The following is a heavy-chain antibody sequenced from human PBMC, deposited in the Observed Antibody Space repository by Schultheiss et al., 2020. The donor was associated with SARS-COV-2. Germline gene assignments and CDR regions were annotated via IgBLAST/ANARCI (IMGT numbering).Heavy chain of an antibody. V-gene: IGHV1-18*04. CDR3: ASGHCSSTSCYYYYYMDV. CDR1: GYTFTGHY. CDR2: ISAYNGNT. J-gene: IGHJ6*03. Sequence: ASVKVSCKASGYTFTGHYMHWVRQAPGQGLEWMGWISAYNGNTNYAQKLQGRVTMTTDTSTSTAYMELRSLRSDDTAVYYCASGHCSSTSCYYYYYMDVWGKGTTVTVSS. D-gene: IGHD2-2*01.